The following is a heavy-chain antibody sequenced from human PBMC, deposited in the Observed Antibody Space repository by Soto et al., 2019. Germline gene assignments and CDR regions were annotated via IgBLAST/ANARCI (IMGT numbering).Heavy chain of an antibody. V-gene: IGHV5-10-1*01. CDR2: IDPSDSYT. CDR3: ARHQVGATSTYYYYGMDV. J-gene: IGHJ6*02. Sequence: PGESLKISCKGSGYSFTSYWISWVRQMPGKGLEWMGRIDPSDSYTNYSPSFQGHVTISADKSISTAYLQWSSLKASDTAMYYCARHQVGATSTYYYYGMDVWGQGNTVTVSS. CDR1: GYSFTSYW. D-gene: IGHD1-26*01.